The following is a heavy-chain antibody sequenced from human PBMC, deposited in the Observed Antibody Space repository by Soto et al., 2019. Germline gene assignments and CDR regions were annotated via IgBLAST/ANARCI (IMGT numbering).Heavy chain of an antibody. CDR2: SRNKANSYAT. V-gene: IGHV3-72*01. CDR1: GFTFSDQY. Sequence: EVQLVESGGGWVQPGGSLRLSCAASGFTFSDQYIDWVRQAPGKGLEWIGRSRNKANSYATEYAAPVKGRFTIARDDSENSLFVQMTSLKIDDTDVYYCARASSDQHRNYYYMDVWGKGTTVTVSS. J-gene: IGHJ6*03. D-gene: IGHD2-21*02. CDR3: ARASSDQHRNYYYMDV.